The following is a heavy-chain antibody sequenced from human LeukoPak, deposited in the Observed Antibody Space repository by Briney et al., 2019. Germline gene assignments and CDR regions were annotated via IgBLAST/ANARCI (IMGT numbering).Heavy chain of an antibody. V-gene: IGHV2-26*01. Sequence: SGPTLVNPTETLTLTCTVSGFSLSNARMGVSWIRQPPGKALEWLANIFSNDEKSYSTSLKSRLTTSKDTSKSQVVLTMTNMDPVDTATYYCARSGGYCSGGTCFHFDYWGQGTLVTVSS. CDR2: IFSNDEK. J-gene: IGHJ4*02. CDR3: ARSGGYCSGGTCFHFDY. D-gene: IGHD2-15*01. CDR1: GFSLSNARMG.